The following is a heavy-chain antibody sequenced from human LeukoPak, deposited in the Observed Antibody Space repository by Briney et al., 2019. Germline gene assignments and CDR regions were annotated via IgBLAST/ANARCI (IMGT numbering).Heavy chain of an antibody. CDR2: VFYSGST. CDR1: GGSMSNYY. V-gene: IGHV4-59*08. J-gene: IGHJ2*01. Sequence: SETLSLTCTVSGGSMSNYYLSWFRQPPGKALEGIGFVFYSGSTNYNPSLKSRVTILVETSKNHFTLKPSPVTPPDTAVYYFARHLNLNLYFHLWGRGTLVTVSS. CDR3: ARHLNLNLYFHL.